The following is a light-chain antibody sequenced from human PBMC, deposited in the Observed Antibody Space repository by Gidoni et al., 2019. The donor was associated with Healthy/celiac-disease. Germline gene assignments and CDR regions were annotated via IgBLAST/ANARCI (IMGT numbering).Light chain of an antibody. CDR1: QSVSSSY. Sequence: EIVLTQSPGTLSLSPGERATLSCRASQSVSSSYLALYQQKPGQAPRLLIYGASSRATGIPDRFSGSGSGTDFTLTISRLEPEDFAVYYCQQYGSSLFGQGTKLEIK. CDR2: GAS. V-gene: IGKV3-20*01. J-gene: IGKJ2*01. CDR3: QQYGSSL.